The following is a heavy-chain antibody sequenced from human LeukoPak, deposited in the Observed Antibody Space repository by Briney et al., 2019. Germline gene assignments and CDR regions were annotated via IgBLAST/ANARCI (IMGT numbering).Heavy chain of an antibody. V-gene: IGHV3-11*04. CDR1: GFTFSDYY. Sequence: KPGGSLRLSCAASGFTFSDYYMSWIRQAPGKGLEWVSYISSSGSTIYYADSVKGRFTISRDNAKNSLYLQMNSLRAEDTAVYYCARDLRYYDFWSGCYRSRDAFDIWGQGTMVTVSS. D-gene: IGHD3-3*01. CDR3: ARDLRYYDFWSGCYRSRDAFDI. CDR2: ISSSGSTI. J-gene: IGHJ3*02.